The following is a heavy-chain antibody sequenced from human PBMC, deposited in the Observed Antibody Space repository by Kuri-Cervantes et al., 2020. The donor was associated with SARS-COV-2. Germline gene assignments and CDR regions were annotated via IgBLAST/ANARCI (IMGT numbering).Heavy chain of an antibody. CDR2: IYYSGST. J-gene: IGHJ4*02. V-gene: IGHV4-39*01. Sequence: ESLKISCTVSGGSISSYYWGWIRQPPGKGLEWIGSIYYSGSTYYNPSLKSRVTISVDTSKNQFSLKLSSVTAADTAVYYFATHDFWSGSTFDYWGQGTLVTVSS. CDR3: ATHDFWSGSTFDY. CDR1: GGSISSYY. D-gene: IGHD3-3*01.